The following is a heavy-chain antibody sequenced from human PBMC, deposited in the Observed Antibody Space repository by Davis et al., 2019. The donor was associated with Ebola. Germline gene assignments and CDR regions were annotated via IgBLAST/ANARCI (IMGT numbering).Heavy chain of an antibody. CDR3: AREGYGGNSDDY. CDR1: GGTFSSYA. CDR2: IIPIFGTA. D-gene: IGHD4-23*01. Sequence: SVKVSCKASGGTFSSYAISWVRQAPGQGLEWMGGIIPIFGTANYAQKFQGRVTITADKSTSTAYMELSSLRSEDTAVYYCAREGYGGNSDDYWGQGTLVTVSS. J-gene: IGHJ4*02. V-gene: IGHV1-69*06.